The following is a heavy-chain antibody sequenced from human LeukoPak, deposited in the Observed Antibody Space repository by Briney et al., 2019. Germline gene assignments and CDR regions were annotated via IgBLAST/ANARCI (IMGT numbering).Heavy chain of an antibody. V-gene: IGHV1-8*03. D-gene: IGHD2-2*01. CDR1: GYTFTRYD. J-gene: IGHJ6*03. CDR2: MNPNSGNT. Sequence: ASVKVSCKASGYTFTRYDINWVRQATGQGLEWMGWMNPNSGNTGYAQKFQGRVTITRNTSISTAYMELSSLRSEDTAVYYCARGGLHCSSTSCYGYYYYYMDVWGKGTTVTVSS. CDR3: ARGGLHCSSTSCYGYYYYYMDV.